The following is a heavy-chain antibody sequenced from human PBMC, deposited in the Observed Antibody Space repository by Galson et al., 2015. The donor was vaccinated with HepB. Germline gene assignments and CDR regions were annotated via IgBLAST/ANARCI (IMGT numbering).Heavy chain of an antibody. CDR3: ARKFAD. Sequence: SLRLSCAASGFTFSNHYMNWVRQAPGKGLEWISYISGGSDTIYYADSVKGRFTISRDNAKNSVYLQMNSLRDEDTAVYYCARKFADWGQGTLVTVSS. J-gene: IGHJ4*01. V-gene: IGHV3-48*02. CDR1: GFTFSNHY. CDR2: ISGGSDTI.